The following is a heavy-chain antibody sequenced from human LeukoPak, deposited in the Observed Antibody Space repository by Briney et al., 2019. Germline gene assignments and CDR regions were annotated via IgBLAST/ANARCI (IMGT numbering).Heavy chain of an antibody. CDR2: IIPIFGTA. CDR1: GGTFSSYA. Sequence: GASVTVSCKASGGTFSSYAISWVRQAPGPGLEWMGGIIPIFGTANYAQKFQGRVTITTDESTSTAYMELSSLRSEDTAVYYCARGGIAARPFYYYFDYWGQGTLVTVSS. V-gene: IGHV1-69*05. J-gene: IGHJ4*02. CDR3: ARGGIAARPFYYYFDY. D-gene: IGHD6-6*01.